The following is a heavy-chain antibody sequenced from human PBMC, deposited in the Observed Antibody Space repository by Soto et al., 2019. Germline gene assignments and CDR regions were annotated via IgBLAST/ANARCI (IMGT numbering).Heavy chain of an antibody. CDR2: IDGPGGST. CDR3: AKVNTIFGVDTFSSSSYYGMDV. D-gene: IGHD3-3*01. V-gene: IGHV3-23*01. CDR1: GFTFTSYA. Sequence: GGSLRLSCAASGFTFTSYAMTWVRQAPGKGLEWVSGIDGPGGSTFYAGSVRGRFSISRDNSQNTLYLQMTTLRADDTAVYYCAKVNTIFGVDTFSSSSYYGMDVWGLGTTVTVYS. J-gene: IGHJ6*02.